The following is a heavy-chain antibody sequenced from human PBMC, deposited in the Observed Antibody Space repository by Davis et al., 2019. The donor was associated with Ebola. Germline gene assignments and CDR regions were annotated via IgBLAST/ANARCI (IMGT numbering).Heavy chain of an antibody. V-gene: IGHV3-48*04. J-gene: IGHJ4*02. D-gene: IGHD3-3*01. CDR1: GFTFSSYG. CDR2: ISSSGSTI. CDR3: AKGLLRFLEWLSDY. Sequence: GESLKISCAASGFTFSSYGMHWVRQAPGKGLEWVSYISSSGSTIYYADSVKGRFTISRDNAKNSLYLQMNSLRAEDTALYYCAKGLLRFLEWLSDYWGQGTLVTVSS.